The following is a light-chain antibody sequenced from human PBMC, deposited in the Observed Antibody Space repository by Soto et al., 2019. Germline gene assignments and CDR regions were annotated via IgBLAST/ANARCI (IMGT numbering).Light chain of an antibody. CDR3: HQYDSWT. CDR1: QSFNSIY. V-gene: IGKV3-20*01. J-gene: IGKJ1*01. CDR2: GAS. Sequence: EIVLTQSPGTLSLPPGERATLSCRASQSFNSIYLTWYQQKPGQAPRLLIYGASSRATGIPDRLSGSGSGTDFTLTISRLEPEDFAVYYCHQYDSWTFGQGTKVDIK.